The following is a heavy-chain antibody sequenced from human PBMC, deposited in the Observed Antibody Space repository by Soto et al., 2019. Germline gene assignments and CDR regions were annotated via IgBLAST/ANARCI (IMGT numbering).Heavy chain of an antibody. CDR3: ARGNVDTAMVDYYYYGMDV. CDR1: GGTFSSYA. V-gene: IGHV1-69*01. J-gene: IGHJ6*02. Sequence: QVQLVQSGAEVKKPGSSVKVSCKASGGTFSSYAISWVRQAPGQGLEWMGGIIPIFGTANYAQKFQGRVKITADESTSTDYMELSSLRSEDTAVYYCARGNVDTAMVDYYYYGMDVWGQGTTVTVSS. CDR2: IIPIFGTA. D-gene: IGHD5-18*01.